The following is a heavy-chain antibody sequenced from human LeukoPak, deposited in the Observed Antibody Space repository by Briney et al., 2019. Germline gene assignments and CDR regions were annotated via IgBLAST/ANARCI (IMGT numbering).Heavy chain of an antibody. V-gene: IGHV3-20*04. CDR3: ARAPITSPFYFDH. CDR2: INWSGGST. CDR1: GFGFGDHG. D-gene: IGHD2-2*01. J-gene: IGHJ4*02. Sequence: PGGSLRLSCSASGFGFGDHGMSWVRQVPGKGLELVSGINWSGGSTGYADPVRGRFTISRDNAKNSLYLQMDSLTAEDTALYYCARAPITSPFYFDHWGQGTLVTVSS.